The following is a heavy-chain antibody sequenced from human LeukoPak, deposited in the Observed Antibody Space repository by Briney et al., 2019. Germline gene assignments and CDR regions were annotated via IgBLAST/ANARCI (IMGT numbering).Heavy chain of an antibody. D-gene: IGHD1-1*01. J-gene: IGHJ4*02. CDR2: IYPGYSDA. Sequence: GESLKISCQGSVYTFTTYWIGWVRQMPGKGLEWMGIIYPGYSDARYSPSFQGQVTISVDKSATTAYLQWSSLKASDTAMYYCARYQSGGLLERRLDYWGQGTLVTVSS. V-gene: IGHV5-51*01. CDR1: VYTFTTYW. CDR3: ARYQSGGLLERRLDY.